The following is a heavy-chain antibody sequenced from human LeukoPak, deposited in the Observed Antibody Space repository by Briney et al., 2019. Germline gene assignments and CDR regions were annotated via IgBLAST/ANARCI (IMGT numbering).Heavy chain of an antibody. CDR3: ARKSVSADDS. J-gene: IGHJ4*02. CDR1: GYSFINYD. V-gene: IGHV1-8*03. Sequence: HGASVKVSCKASGYSFINYDINWVRQAPGQGLEWMGYMYPINGDAGSAPNFQGRVTFTRDTSINTAYMELSSLTSEDTAVYYCARKSVSADDSSGQGTLVIVSS. CDR2: MYPINGDA. D-gene: IGHD2-8*01.